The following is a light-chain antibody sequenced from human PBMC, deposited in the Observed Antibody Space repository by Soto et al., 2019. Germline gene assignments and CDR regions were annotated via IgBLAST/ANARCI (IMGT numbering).Light chain of an antibody. CDR2: KAS. V-gene: IGKV1-5*03. CDR1: QSISSW. J-gene: IGKJ1*01. Sequence: DIQMTPSPCTLSASVGDRVTITCRASQSISSWLAWYQQKPGKAPKLLIYKASSLESGVPSRFSGSGSGTEFTLTISSLQPDDFATYYCQQYNSYWTFGQGTKVDIK. CDR3: QQYNSYWT.